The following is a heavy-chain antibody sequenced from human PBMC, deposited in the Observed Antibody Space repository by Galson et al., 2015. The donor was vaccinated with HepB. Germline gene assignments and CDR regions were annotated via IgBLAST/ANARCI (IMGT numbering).Heavy chain of an antibody. CDR1: ELILSKYW. J-gene: IGHJ6*02. CDR3: ARVKRGEWYSFYYYGMDV. V-gene: IGHV3-7*05. CDR2: IKEDGSVK. D-gene: IGHD3-10*01. Sequence: SLRLSCAASELILSKYWMNWVRQAPGKGLEWVANIKEDGSVKNYVDSVKGRFTISRDNAKNSLYLQMNSLRAEDTAIYYCARVKRGEWYSFYYYGMDVWGQGTTVTVSS.